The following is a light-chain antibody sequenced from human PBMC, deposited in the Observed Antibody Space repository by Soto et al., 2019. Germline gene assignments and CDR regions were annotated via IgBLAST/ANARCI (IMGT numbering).Light chain of an antibody. V-gene: IGKV3-20*01. CDR1: PSVSSSS. Sequence: EILLTQSPCTLALSPGERATVSCRARPSVSSSSLDWYQQKRGQAPRVLIHDASSRATGIPDRSSGSGSGTDFTLTISRLEPEDFEVYFCQQYDNWPYTFGQGTKVDIK. CDR2: DAS. CDR3: QQYDNWPYT. J-gene: IGKJ2*01.